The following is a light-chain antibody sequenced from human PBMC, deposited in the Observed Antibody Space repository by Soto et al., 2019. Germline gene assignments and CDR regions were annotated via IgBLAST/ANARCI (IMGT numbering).Light chain of an antibody. CDR1: RSNIGSNT. Sequence: QSALTQPPSASGTPGQRVTVSCSGSRSNIGSNTVNWYQQLPGTAPRLLIFSNNQRPSGVPDRFSGSKSGTSASLAIGRLQSEDEADYYCAAWDDSLNGVVFGGGTKLTVL. CDR2: SNN. V-gene: IGLV1-44*01. J-gene: IGLJ2*01. CDR3: AAWDDSLNGVV.